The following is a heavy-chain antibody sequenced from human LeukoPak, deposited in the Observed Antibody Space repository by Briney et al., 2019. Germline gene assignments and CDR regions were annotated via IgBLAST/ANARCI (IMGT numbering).Heavy chain of an antibody. J-gene: IGHJ4*02. CDR3: ARGLRAAGNVDFDY. V-gene: IGHV4-39*07. CDR1: GASISSSNYY. CDR2: INHSGST. D-gene: IGHD6-13*01. Sequence: SETLSLTCAVSGASISSSNYYWGWVRQPPGKGLEWIGEINHSGSTNYNPSLKSRATISVDTSKNQFSLKLSSVTAADTAVYYCARGLRAAGNVDFDYWGQGTLVTVSS.